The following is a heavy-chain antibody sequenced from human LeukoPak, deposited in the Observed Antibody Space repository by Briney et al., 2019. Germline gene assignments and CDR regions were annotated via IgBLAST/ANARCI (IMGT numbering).Heavy chain of an antibody. CDR2: IDWNDDK. CDR3: ARSTRDYFHNYGMDV. J-gene: IGHJ6*02. V-gene: IGHV2-70*11. Sequence: DSGPALVRPTQTLTLTCTFSGFSLTTSGMCVTWVRQPPGKALEWLARIDWNDDKYHNTSLKTRLPTSKDTSKNQVVLTMTNMDPVDTATYYCARSTRDYFHNYGMDVWGRGTTVTVSS. CDR1: GFSLTTSGMC. D-gene: IGHD1-1*01.